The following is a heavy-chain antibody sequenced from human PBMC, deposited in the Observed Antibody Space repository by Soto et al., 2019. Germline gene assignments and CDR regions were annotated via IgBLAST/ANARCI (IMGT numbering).Heavy chain of an antibody. V-gene: IGHV4-4*02. CDR1: GGSISSSKW. CDR3: ASQDYSSSTDASFLVNGYFDL. CDR2: IYHSGST. Sequence: QMQLQESGPGLVKPSGTLSLTCGVSGGSISSSKWWTWVRQPPGKGPEWIGEIYHSGSTNYNPSLTSRVTTSLDKSNNQFSLPLTSVTAADTAVYYCASQDYSSSTDASFLVNGYFDLWGRGILVTVSS. J-gene: IGHJ2*01. D-gene: IGHD6-6*01.